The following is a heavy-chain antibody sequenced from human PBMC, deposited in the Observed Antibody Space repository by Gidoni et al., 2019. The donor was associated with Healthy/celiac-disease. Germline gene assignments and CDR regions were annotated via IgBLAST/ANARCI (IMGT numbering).Heavy chain of an antibody. CDR1: GDNFSSSA. CDR3: ATPREWDYDSSGYYYYYYYMDV. V-gene: IGHV1-69*01. J-gene: IGHJ6*03. Sequence: QVQLVQSGAAAKEPGSSLKVTCKAPGDNFSSSAISWVRQAPGQGLEWMGGIIPILGTANYAQKFQGRVTMTADESTSTAYMELNSLRSEDTAVYYCATPREWDYDSSGYYYYYYYMDVWGKGTTVTVSS. D-gene: IGHD3-22*01. CDR2: IIPILGTA.